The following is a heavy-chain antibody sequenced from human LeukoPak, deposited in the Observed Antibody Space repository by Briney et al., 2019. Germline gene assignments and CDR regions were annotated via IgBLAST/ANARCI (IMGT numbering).Heavy chain of an antibody. CDR1: GFTFSSYA. Sequence: GGSLRLSCAASGFTFSSYAMSWVRQAPGKGLEWVSAISGSGGSTYYADSVKGRFTISRDNSKNTLYLQMNSLRAEDTAVYYCAKVTHSSSSSSYNFDYWGQGTLVTVSS. J-gene: IGHJ4*02. CDR2: ISGSGGST. D-gene: IGHD6-6*01. CDR3: AKVTHSSSSSSYNFDY. V-gene: IGHV3-23*01.